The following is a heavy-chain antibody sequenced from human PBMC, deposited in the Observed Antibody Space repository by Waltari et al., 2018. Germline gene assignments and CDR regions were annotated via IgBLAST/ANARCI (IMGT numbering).Heavy chain of an antibody. J-gene: IGHJ4*02. D-gene: IGHD3-10*01. Sequence: QVQLQESGPGLVKPSQTLSLTCTVSGGSISSGSYYWSWIRQPAGKGLEWIGYIYTSGSTNYNPSLKSRVTISVDTSKNQFSLKLSSVTAADTAVYYCARGGYYGSGNPYYFDYWGQGTLVTVSS. CDR2: IYTSGST. CDR3: ARGGYYGSGNPYYFDY. CDR1: GGSISSGSYY. V-gene: IGHV4-61*09.